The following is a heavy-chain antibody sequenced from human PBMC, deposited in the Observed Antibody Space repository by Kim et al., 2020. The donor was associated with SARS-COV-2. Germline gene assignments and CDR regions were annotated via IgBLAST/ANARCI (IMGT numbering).Heavy chain of an antibody. J-gene: IGHJ3*02. Sequence: GGSLRLSCAASGFTFSSYAMSWVRQAPGKGLEWVSAISGSGGSTYYADSVKGRFTISRDNSKNTLYLQMNSLRAEDTAVYYCAKDTRAVAFGTFWGHDAFDIWGQGTMVTVSS. CDR2: ISGSGGST. CDR1: GFTFSSYA. D-gene: IGHD6-19*01. CDR3: AKDTRAVAFGTFWGHDAFDI. V-gene: IGHV3-23*01.